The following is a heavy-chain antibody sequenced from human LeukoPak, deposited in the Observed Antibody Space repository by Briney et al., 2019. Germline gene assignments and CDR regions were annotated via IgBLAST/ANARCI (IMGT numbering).Heavy chain of an antibody. Sequence: GGSLRLSCAASGISFSSYAMSWVRQAPGKGLEWVSGICDVVTVTYYAESVKGRVTLSRDNAGSTRYLQMNSVRAEDTALYYCAKGSDYGDHISNWGGEGTQVTLPS. CDR1: GISFSSYA. J-gene: IGHJ4*02. V-gene: IGHV3-23*01. D-gene: IGHD4-17*01. CDR2: ICDVVTVT. CDR3: AKGSDYGDHISNW.